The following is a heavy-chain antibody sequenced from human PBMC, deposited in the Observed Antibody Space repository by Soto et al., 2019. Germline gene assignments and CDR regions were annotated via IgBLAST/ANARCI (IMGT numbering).Heavy chain of an antibody. V-gene: IGHV1-69*12. J-gene: IGHJ5*02. CDR3: ARPIQYYFDTSAPSAWFDP. Sequence: QVQLVQSGAEVKKPGSSVKVSCKTSGGTFGSYAISWVRQAPGQGLEWMGGIIPIFSTPNYAQKFQGRATITADESTRTAYMELSSLRSEDTAVYYCARPIQYYFDTSAPSAWFDPWGQGTLVTVSS. CDR1: GGTFGSYA. CDR2: IIPIFSTP. D-gene: IGHD3-22*01.